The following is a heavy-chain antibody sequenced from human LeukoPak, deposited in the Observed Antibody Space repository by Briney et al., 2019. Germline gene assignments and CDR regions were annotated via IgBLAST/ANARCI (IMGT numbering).Heavy chain of an antibody. CDR2: INPASGGT. D-gene: IGHD3-22*01. J-gene: IGHJ1*01. CDR1: GYTFTGYY. CDR3: AREDYYDSSGYYKNKEYFQD. V-gene: IGHV1-2*02. Sequence: ASVKVPCKASGYTFTGYYIHWVRQAPGQGLEWMGWINPASGGTNYAQKFQGRVTTTRDPSISTAFMELSSLRSDDTAVYYCAREDYYDSSGYYKNKEYFQDWGQGTLVTVSS.